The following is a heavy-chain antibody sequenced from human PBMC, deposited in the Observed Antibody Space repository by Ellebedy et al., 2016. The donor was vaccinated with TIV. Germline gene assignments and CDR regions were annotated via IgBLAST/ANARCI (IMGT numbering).Heavy chain of an antibody. V-gene: IGHV3-48*02. J-gene: IGHJ6*02. CDR2: ISPTSTTI. Sequence: GESLKISCVASGFTFRSYSMHWVRPPPGKGLEWVANISPTSTTIHYADSVKGRFPISRDNAKNYVYLQMSSLRDEDTAVYYCALKGGYAYYYGMDVWGQGTTVTVSS. D-gene: IGHD1-1*01. CDR1: GFTFRSYS. CDR3: ALKGGYAYYYGMDV.